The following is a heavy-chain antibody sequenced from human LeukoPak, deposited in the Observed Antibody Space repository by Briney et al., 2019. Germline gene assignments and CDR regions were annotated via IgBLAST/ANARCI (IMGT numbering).Heavy chain of an antibody. Sequence: GGSLRLSCAASGFTFSNAWMSWVRQAPGKGLEWVGRIKSKTDGGTTDYAAPVKGRFTISRDDSKNTLYLQMNSLKNEDTAVYYCTRPEYYGSGSYYDYWGQGTLVTVSS. CDR1: GFTFSNAW. V-gene: IGHV3-15*01. D-gene: IGHD3-10*01. J-gene: IGHJ4*02. CDR3: TRPEYYGSGSYYDY. CDR2: IKSKTDGGTT.